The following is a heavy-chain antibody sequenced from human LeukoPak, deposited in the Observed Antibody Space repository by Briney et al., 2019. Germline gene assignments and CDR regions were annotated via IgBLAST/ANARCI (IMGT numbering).Heavy chain of an antibody. Sequence: SQTLSLTCTVSGGSISSGGYYWSWIRQHPGKGLEWIGYIYYSGSTYYNPSLKSRVTISVDTSKNQFSLKLSSVTAADTAVYYCARDRSGEGFGEFYNWFDPWGQGTLVTASS. CDR2: IYYSGST. V-gene: IGHV4-31*03. CDR3: ARDRSGEGFGEFYNWFDP. J-gene: IGHJ5*02. CDR1: GGSISSGGYY. D-gene: IGHD3-10*01.